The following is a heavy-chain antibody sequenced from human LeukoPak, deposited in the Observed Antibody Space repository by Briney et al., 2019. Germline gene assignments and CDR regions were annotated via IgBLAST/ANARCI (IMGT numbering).Heavy chain of an antibody. V-gene: IGHV4-34*01. J-gene: IGHJ3*02. CDR1: GGSFSGYY. D-gene: IGHD3/OR15-3a*01. CDR3: ATSLIYAFDI. Sequence: PSETLSLTCAVYGGSFSGYYWSWIRQPPGKGLEWIGEINHSGSTNYNPSLKSRVTISVDTSKNQFSLKLSSVTAEDTAVYYCATSLIYAFDIWGQGTMVTVSS. CDR2: INHSGST.